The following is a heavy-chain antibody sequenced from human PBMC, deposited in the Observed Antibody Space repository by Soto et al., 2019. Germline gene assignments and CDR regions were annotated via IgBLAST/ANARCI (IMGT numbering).Heavy chain of an antibody. CDR2: IKTDGSDT. CDR3: ARPRTSDWAYAI. V-gene: IGHV3-74*01. Sequence: EVQLVESGGGLVQPGGSLRLSCAASGFTFSNYWMHWVRQSPGKGLVWVSRIKTDGSDTHYADSVTGRFTFSRDNAKNTLYLQMNSLRDEDTAVYYCARPRTSDWAYAIWGQGTMVIVSS. D-gene: IGHD3-16*01. J-gene: IGHJ3*02. CDR1: GFTFSNYW.